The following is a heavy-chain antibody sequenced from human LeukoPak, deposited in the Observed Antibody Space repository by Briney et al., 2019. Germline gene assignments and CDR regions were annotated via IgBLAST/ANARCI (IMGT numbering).Heavy chain of an antibody. J-gene: IGHJ5*02. CDR1: GGTFSSYA. Sequence: ASVKVSCKASGGTFSSYAISWVRQAPGQGLEWMGGIIPIFGTANYAQKFQGRVTITADKSTSTAYMELSSLRSEDTAVYYCARASDGYCSGGSCSSGWFDPWGQGTLVTVSS. CDR3: ARASDGYCSGGSCSSGWFDP. V-gene: IGHV1-69*06. CDR2: IIPIFGTA. D-gene: IGHD2-15*01.